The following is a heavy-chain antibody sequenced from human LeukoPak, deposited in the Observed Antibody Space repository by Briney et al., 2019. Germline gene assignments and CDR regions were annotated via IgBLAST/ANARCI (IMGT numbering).Heavy chain of an antibody. CDR1: GLTFSSYS. Sequence: GGSLRLSCAASGLTFSSYSMHWVRQAPGKGLEWVAVISKDGSIKFYADSVKGRFTVSRDNSKNTLYLEMNSLRAEDTAVYYCARESHGDYYFDYWGQGTLVTVSS. J-gene: IGHJ4*02. CDR3: ARESHGDYYFDY. CDR2: ISKDGSIK. V-gene: IGHV3-30-3*01. D-gene: IGHD4-17*01.